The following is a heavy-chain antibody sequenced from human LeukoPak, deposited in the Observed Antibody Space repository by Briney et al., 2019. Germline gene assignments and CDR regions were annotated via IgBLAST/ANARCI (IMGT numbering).Heavy chain of an antibody. CDR2: ISYDGSNK. Sequence: PGRSLRLSCAASGFTFSSYAMHWVRQAPGKGLEWVAVISYDGSNKYYADSVKGRFTISRDNSKNTLYLQMNSLRAEDTAVYYCARDPPREWLKYYFDYWGQGTLVTVSS. D-gene: IGHD6-19*01. V-gene: IGHV3-30-3*01. CDR1: GFTFSSYA. CDR3: ARDPPREWLKYYFDY. J-gene: IGHJ4*02.